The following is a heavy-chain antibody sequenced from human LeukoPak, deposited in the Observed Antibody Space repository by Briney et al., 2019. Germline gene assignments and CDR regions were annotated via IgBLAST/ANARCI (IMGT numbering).Heavy chain of an antibody. CDR1: GFTFRNAW. D-gene: IGHD3-10*01. CDR3: TTGSTSDYGSGSYTTIDY. CDR2: IKSKNNGGTT. V-gene: IGHV3-15*01. Sequence: NSGVSLRLSCAASGFTFRNAWMSWVRQAPGKGLEWVGRIKSKNNGGTTDYAAPATGRFTISRDDSRNTLYLQMNSLKTEDTGVYYCTTGSTSDYGSGSYTTIDYWGQGTLVTVSS. J-gene: IGHJ4*02.